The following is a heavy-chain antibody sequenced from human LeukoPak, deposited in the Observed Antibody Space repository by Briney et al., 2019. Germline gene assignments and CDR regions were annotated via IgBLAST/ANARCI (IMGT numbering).Heavy chain of an antibody. V-gene: IGHV1-18*01. CDR1: GYTFTSYG. D-gene: IGHD1-7*01. J-gene: IGHJ1*01. CDR3: ARGITGTREYFQH. Sequence: ASVKVSCKTSGYTFTSYGISWVRQAPGQGLEWMGWISANHGNTNYVQKAQGRVTMTTDTSTSTAYMELRSLRSDDTAVYYCARGITGTREYFQHWGQGTLVTVSS. CDR2: ISANHGNT.